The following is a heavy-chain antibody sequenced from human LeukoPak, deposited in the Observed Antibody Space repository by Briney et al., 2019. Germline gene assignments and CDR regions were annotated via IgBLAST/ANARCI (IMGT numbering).Heavy chain of an antibody. J-gene: IGHJ6*03. CDR2: IYYSGST. CDR1: GGSISSYY. Sequence: SETLSLTCTVSGGSISSYYWSWIRQPPGKGLEWIGYIYYSGSTNYNPSLKSRVTISVDTSKNQFSLKLSSVTAADTAVYYCAKVLLADSMLSYYYYYMDVWGKGTTVTVSS. V-gene: IGHV4-59*01. D-gene: IGHD2-8*01. CDR3: AKVLLADSMLSYYYYYMDV.